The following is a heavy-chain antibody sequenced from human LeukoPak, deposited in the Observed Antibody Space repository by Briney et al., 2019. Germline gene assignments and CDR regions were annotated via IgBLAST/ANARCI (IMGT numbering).Heavy chain of an antibody. V-gene: IGHV3-23*01. J-gene: IGHJ4*02. CDR3: AKDYDFWSAVPYYFDY. CDR2: ISGSGGST. CDR1: GFTFSSYA. D-gene: IGHD3-3*01. Sequence: QAGGSLRLSCAASGFTFSSYAMSRVRQAPGKGLEWVSAISGSGGSTYYADSVKGRFTISRDNSKNTLYLQMNSLRAEDTAVYYCAKDYDFWSAVPYYFDYWGQGTLVTVSS.